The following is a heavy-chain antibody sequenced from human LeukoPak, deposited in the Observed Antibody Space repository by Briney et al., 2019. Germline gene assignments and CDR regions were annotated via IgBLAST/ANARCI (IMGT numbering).Heavy chain of an antibody. J-gene: IGHJ6*03. D-gene: IGHD4-11*01. Sequence: SETLSLTCTVSGGSITSSGYYWGWIRQPPGKGLDWIGNFYYSGSTYYNPSLKSRVTISVDTSKNQFSLQLSSVTAADTAVYYCARLNSNPLYYYYYMDVWGKGTTVTVSS. CDR3: ARLNSNPLYYYYYMDV. V-gene: IGHV4-39*01. CDR1: GGSITSSGYY. CDR2: FYYSGST.